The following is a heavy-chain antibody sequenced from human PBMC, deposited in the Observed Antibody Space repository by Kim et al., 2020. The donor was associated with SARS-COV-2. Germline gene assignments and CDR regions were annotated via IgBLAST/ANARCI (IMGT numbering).Heavy chain of an antibody. CDR1: GGSISSGGYY. CDR3: ARSPRDYYDYVWGSYRSAYFDY. J-gene: IGHJ4*02. CDR2: IYYSGST. V-gene: IGHV4-31*03. D-gene: IGHD3-16*02. Sequence: SETLSLTCTVSGGSISSGGYYWSWIRQHPGKGLEWIGYIYYSGSTYYNPSLKSRVTISVDTSKNQFSLKLSSVTAADTAVYYCARSPRDYYDYVWGSYRSAYFDYWGQGTLVTVSS.